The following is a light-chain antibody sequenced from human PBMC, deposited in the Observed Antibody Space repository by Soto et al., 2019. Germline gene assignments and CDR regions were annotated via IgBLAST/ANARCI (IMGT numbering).Light chain of an antibody. CDR2: GAS. Sequence: DIVLPQSPGTLSLSPGERATLSCRASQSVNSAYLAWYQQKPGQAPRLLIYGASTRATGIPDRFSGSGSGTDFTLTISRLEPEDLAVYYCQQYGNSPPWTFGQGTKVEIK. V-gene: IGKV3-20*01. J-gene: IGKJ1*01. CDR1: QSVNSAY. CDR3: QQYGNSPPWT.